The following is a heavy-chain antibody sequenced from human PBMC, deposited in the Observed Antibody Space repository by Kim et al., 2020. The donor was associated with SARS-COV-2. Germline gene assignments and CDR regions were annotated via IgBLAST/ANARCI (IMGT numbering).Heavy chain of an antibody. CDR2: ISFDGGNE. CDR3: ARDRRDYYDTKTYSFIGTPDF. Sequence: GGSLRLSCAVSGFTFRTYGMHWVRQAPGKGLEWLAFISFDGGNEYYAESVKGRCTISRDNSKNTVYLQMNSLRVEDTAVYYCARDRRDYYDTKTYSFIGTPDFWGQGTRVPVSS. D-gene: IGHD3-22*01. J-gene: IGHJ4*02. CDR1: GFTFRTYG. V-gene: IGHV3-30*03.